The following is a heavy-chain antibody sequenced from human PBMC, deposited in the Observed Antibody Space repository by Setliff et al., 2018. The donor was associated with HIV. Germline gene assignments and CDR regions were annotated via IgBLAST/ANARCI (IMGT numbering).Heavy chain of an antibody. CDR2: IYTSGNT. D-gene: IGHD6-19*01. J-gene: IGHJ4*02. CDR3: ATCSSSACHVYDY. V-gene: IGHV4-61*09. CDR1: GASISSDNYY. Sequence: TLSLTCTVSGASISSDNYYWSWIRQPAGKRLEWIGHIYTSGNTNYNPSLKSRITISVDTFKNQFSLKLTSVTAADTAVYYCATCSSSACHVYDYWGQGTLVTVSS.